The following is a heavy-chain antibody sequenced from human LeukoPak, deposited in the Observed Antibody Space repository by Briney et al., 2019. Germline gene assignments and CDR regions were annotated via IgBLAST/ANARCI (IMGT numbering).Heavy chain of an antibody. V-gene: IGHV3-48*01. Sequence: GGSLRLSCAASGFTFSSYAMSWVRQAPGKGLEWVSYISSSSSTIYYADSVKGRFTISRDNAKNSLYLQMNSLRAEDTAVYYCARDPKAAAGIGFDYWGQGTLVTVSS. CDR2: ISSSSSTI. CDR3: ARDPKAAAGIGFDY. J-gene: IGHJ4*02. CDR1: GFTFSSYA. D-gene: IGHD6-13*01.